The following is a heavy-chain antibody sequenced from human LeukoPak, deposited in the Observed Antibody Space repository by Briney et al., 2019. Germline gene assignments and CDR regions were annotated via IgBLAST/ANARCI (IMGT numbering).Heavy chain of an antibody. CDR2: ISGSGNST. J-gene: IGHJ6*03. CDR3: ARSLYYFYMDV. CDR1: GFTFSNYA. Sequence: GGSLRLSCAASGFTFSNYAMSWVRQAPGEGLEWVSAISGSGNSTYFADSVKGRFTISRDNSKNTLYLQMNSLRAEDTAVYYCARSLYYFYMDVWGKGTTVTVSS. V-gene: IGHV3-23*01.